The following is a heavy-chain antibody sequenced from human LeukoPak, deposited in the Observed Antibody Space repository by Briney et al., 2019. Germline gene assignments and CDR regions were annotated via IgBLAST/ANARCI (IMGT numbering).Heavy chain of an antibody. Sequence: PGGPLSLSCAATGSGFRNHWMSWVRHVPGKGLEWVANINQDGSEGDYVDSVKGRFTISRDNAKSSLFLQMNSLRAEDTAVYYCARVSGTYYPVDYWGQGTVVTVSS. V-gene: IGHV3-7*01. D-gene: IGHD1-26*01. CDR3: ARVSGTYYPVDY. J-gene: IGHJ4*02. CDR1: GSGFRNHW. CDR2: INQDGSEG.